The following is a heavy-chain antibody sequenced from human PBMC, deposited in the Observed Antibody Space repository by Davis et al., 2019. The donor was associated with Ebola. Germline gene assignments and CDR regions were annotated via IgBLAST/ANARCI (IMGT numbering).Heavy chain of an antibody. V-gene: IGHV1-18*04. Sequence: ASVKVSCKASGYTFTSYGITWVRQAPGQGLEWMGWINPHTGNTNYAQKLQGRVTMTTDTSTSTAYMELRSLRSDDTAVYYCARSITMIVLSYFDYWGQGTLVTVSS. CDR3: ARSITMIVLSYFDY. CDR2: INPHTGNT. J-gene: IGHJ4*02. D-gene: IGHD3-22*01. CDR1: GYTFTSYG.